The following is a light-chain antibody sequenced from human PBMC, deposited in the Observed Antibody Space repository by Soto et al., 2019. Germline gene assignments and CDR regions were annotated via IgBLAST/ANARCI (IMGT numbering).Light chain of an antibody. J-gene: IGKJ4*01. Sequence: EIVMTQSPATVPVSPGERVTLSCRASQSVSIDLAWYQQKPGQAPRLLIYAASTRATSIPARFSGSGSGTDFTLTISRVEPEDFAVYYCQQYGSSPLTFGGGTKVDIK. CDR3: QQYGSSPLT. CDR1: QSVSID. V-gene: IGKV3-20*01. CDR2: AAS.